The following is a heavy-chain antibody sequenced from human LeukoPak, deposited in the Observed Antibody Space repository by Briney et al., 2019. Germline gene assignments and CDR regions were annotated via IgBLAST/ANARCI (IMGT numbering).Heavy chain of an antibody. Sequence: PSETLSLTCTVSGGSISSSSYYWGWIRPPPGKGLEWIGSIYYSGSTYYNPSLKSRVTISVDTSKNQFSLKLSSVTAADTAVYYCARRSTSWNKYYMDVWGKGTTVTVSS. CDR1: GGSISSSSYY. CDR3: ARRSTSWNKYYMDV. CDR2: IYYSGST. V-gene: IGHV4-39*01. J-gene: IGHJ6*03. D-gene: IGHD2-2*01.